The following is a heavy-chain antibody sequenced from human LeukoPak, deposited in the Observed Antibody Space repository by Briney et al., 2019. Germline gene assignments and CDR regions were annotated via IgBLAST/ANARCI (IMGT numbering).Heavy chain of an antibody. V-gene: IGHV4-34*01. D-gene: IGHD1-26*01. Sequence: SETLSLTCAVYGGSFSGYYWSWIRQPPGKGLEWIGEINHSGSTNYNPSLKSRVTMSVDTSKNQFSLKLSSVTAADTAVYYCARALSGSYYYYDYWGQGTLVTVSS. J-gene: IGHJ4*02. CDR2: INHSGST. CDR3: ARALSGSYYYYDY. CDR1: GGSFSGYY.